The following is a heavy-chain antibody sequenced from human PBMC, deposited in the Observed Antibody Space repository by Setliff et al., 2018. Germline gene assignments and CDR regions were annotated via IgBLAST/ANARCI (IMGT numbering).Heavy chain of an antibody. V-gene: IGHV4-4*08. J-gene: IGHJ6*03. CDR2: INRRGST. CDR3: ARASSGWYSAYYYYMDV. Sequence: PSETLSLTCTVSGGSISSYYWSWIRQPPGKGLEWIGYINRRGSTNFSPSLKSRVTISLDTSKNQFSLNLTSVTAADTAVYYCARASSGWYSAYYYYMDVWGKGTTVTVSS. D-gene: IGHD6-19*01. CDR1: GGSISSYY.